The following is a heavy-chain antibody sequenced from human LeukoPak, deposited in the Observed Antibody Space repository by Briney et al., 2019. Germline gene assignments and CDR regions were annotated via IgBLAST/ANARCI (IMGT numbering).Heavy chain of an antibody. CDR1: GYTFTGYY. J-gene: IGHJ4*02. V-gene: IGHV1-18*04. D-gene: IGHD3-10*01. CDR2: ISAYNGNT. Sequence: ASVKVSCKASGYTFTGYYMHWVRQAPGQGLEWMGWISAYNGNTNYAQKLQGRVTMTTDTSTSTAYMELRSLRSDDTAVYYCASVLLWFGEFYYFDYWGQGTLVTVSS. CDR3: ASVLLWFGEFYYFDY.